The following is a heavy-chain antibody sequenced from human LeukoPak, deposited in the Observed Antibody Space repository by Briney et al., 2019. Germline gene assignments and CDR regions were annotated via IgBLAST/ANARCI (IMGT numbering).Heavy chain of an antibody. CDR3: SRHRGLLWSAT. Sequence: GGSLRLSCAASGFSFSSNYMSWVSQAPGKGMEWVSVIYSGGSTYYADSVKGRFTISRDNSKNTLYLQMSSLRAEDTAVYYCSRHRGLLWSATWGQGTLVTVSS. D-gene: IGHD3-10*01. V-gene: IGHV3-53*01. CDR1: GFSFSSNY. CDR2: IYSGGST. J-gene: IGHJ5*02.